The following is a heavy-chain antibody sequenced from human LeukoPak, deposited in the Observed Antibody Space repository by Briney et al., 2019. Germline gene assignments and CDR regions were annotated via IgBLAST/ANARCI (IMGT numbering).Heavy chain of an antibody. CDR1: GFTFSTYW. J-gene: IGHJ4*02. Sequence: GGSLRLSCAASGFTFSTYWMHWVRQAPGKGLVWVSRFNSDGSSTYYADSVRGRFTISRDNAKNSLYLQMNSLRAEDTAIYYCARDLEDYNNYGEMAIWGQGALVTVSS. CDR3: ARDLEDYNNYGEMAI. V-gene: IGHV3-74*01. CDR2: FNSDGSST. D-gene: IGHD4-11*01.